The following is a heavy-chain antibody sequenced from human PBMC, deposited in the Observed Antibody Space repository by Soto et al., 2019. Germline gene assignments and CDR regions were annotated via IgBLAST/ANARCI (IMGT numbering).Heavy chain of an antibody. CDR2: INHSGST. V-gene: IGHV4-34*01. CDR3: ARDSGYSYGPIDY. J-gene: IGHJ4*02. D-gene: IGHD5-18*01. CDR1: GGSFSGYY. Sequence: PSETLSLTCAVYGGSFSGYYWSWIRQPPGKGLEWIGEINHSGSTNYNPSLKSRVTISVDTSKNQFSLKLSSVTAADTAVYYCARDSGYSYGPIDYWGQGTLVT.